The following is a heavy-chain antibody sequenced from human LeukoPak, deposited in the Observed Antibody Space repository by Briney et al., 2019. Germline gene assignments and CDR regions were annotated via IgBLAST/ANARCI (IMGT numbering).Heavy chain of an antibody. D-gene: IGHD3-22*01. J-gene: IGHJ4*02. CDR1: GFRFSSYA. CDR2: ISIDGGDT. Sequence: PGGSLRLSCAASGFRFSSYAMHWVRQAPGKGLEYVSAISIDGGDTFYASSVKGRFTISRDNSKSTLYLQMGSPRAEDMAVYYCARVLRDISGYYDYWGRGTLVTVSS. CDR3: ARVLRDISGYYDY. V-gene: IGHV3-64*01.